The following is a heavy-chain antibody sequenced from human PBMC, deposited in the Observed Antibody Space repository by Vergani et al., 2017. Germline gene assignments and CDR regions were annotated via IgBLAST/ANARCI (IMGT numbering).Heavy chain of an antibody. CDR2: ISWNSGSI. CDR3: AKDKVAGPLYYYGSGSMDV. CDR1: GFTFDDYA. V-gene: IGHV3-9*01. Sequence: EVQLVESGGGLVQPGRSLRLSCAASGFTFDDYAMHWVRQAPGKGLEWVSGISWNSGSIGYADSVKGRFTISRDNAKNSLYLQMNSLRAEDTALYYCAKDKVAGPLYYYGSGSMDVWGKGTTVTVSS. D-gene: IGHD3-10*01. J-gene: IGHJ6*03.